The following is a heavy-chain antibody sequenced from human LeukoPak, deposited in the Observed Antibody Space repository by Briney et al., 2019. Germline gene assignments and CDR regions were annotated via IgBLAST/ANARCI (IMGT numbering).Heavy chain of an antibody. CDR2: ISSSSSYT. Sequence: GGSLRLSCAVSGFTFSDYYMSWIRQAPGKGLEWVSYISSSSSYTNYADSVKGRFTISRDNAKNSLYLQMNSLRAEDTAVYYCAREPIQLWLRGAFDIWGQGTMVTVSS. J-gene: IGHJ3*02. D-gene: IGHD5-18*01. V-gene: IGHV3-11*05. CDR3: AREPIQLWLRGAFDI. CDR1: GFTFSDYY.